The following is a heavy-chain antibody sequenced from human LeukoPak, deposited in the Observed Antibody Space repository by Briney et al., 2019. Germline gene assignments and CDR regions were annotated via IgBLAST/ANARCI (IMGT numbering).Heavy chain of an antibody. CDR3: VRDFMVMGGTTAYLHY. V-gene: IGHV3-21*01. D-gene: IGHD1-26*01. CDR1: GFTFSSYT. J-gene: IGHJ1*01. CDR2: ISRNSRHV. Sequence: NPGGSLRLSCAASGFTFSSYTMNWVRQAPGKGLEWVSSISRNSRHVYYGGSVWGRFTISRDDARNSLFLEMNSLRAEDMAVYYCVRDFMVMGGTTAYLHYWGQGTLVTVSS.